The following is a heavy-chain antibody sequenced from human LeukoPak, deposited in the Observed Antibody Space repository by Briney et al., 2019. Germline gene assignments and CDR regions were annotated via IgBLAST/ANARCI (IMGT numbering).Heavy chain of an antibody. Sequence: SETLSLTCAVYGGSFSGYYWSWIRQPPGKGLEWIGEINHSGSTNYNPSLKSRVTISVGTSKNQFSLKLSSVTAADTAVYYCARGSRSGYSYGYQIDYRGQGTLVTVSS. CDR3: ARGSRSGYSYGYQIDY. J-gene: IGHJ4*02. V-gene: IGHV4-34*01. CDR1: GGSFSGYY. CDR2: INHSGST. D-gene: IGHD5-18*01.